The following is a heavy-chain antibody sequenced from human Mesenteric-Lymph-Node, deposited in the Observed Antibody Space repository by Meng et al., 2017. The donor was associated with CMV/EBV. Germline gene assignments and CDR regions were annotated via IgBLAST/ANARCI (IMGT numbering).Heavy chain of an antibody. Sequence: GESLKISCAASGFTFSISGMHWVRQAPGKGLEWVSAISGSGGSTYYADSVKGRFTISRDNSKNTLYLQMNSLRAEDTAVYYCARVRYDFWSGYLGMDVWGQGTTVTVSS. D-gene: IGHD3-3*01. CDR1: GFTFSISG. J-gene: IGHJ6*02. CDR2: ISGSGGST. V-gene: IGHV3-23*01. CDR3: ARVRYDFWSGYLGMDV.